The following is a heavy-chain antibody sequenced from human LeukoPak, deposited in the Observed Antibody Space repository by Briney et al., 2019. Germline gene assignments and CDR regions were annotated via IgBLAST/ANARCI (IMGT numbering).Heavy chain of an antibody. Sequence: SETLSLTCTVSGGSITSGDYYWSWIRQPPGKGLEWIAYMYYSGSTYYNPSLKSRVTMSADTSKNQFSLKLNSVTAADTAVYYCAGPYYYDSRIDPWGQGTLVTVSS. D-gene: IGHD3-22*01. CDR2: MYYSGST. CDR3: AGPYYYDSRIDP. V-gene: IGHV4-30-4*01. J-gene: IGHJ5*02. CDR1: GGSITSGDYY.